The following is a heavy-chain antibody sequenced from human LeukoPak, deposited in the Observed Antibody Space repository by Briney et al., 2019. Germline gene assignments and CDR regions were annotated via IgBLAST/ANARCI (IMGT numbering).Heavy chain of an antibody. CDR3: ARQRDSSGWFWFDP. Sequence: SETLSLTCTVSGGSITTFYWSWIRQPPGKGLEWIGHIYYSGSTNYSPSLKSRVTISVDTSKNQFSLKPSSVTAADTAVYYCARQRDSSGWFWFDPWGQGTLVTVSS. J-gene: IGHJ5*02. CDR2: IYYSGST. V-gene: IGHV4-59*08. CDR1: GGSITTFY. D-gene: IGHD6-13*01.